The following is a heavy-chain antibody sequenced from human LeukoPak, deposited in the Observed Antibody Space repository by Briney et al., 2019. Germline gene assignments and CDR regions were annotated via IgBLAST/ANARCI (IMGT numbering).Heavy chain of an antibody. Sequence: PSETLSLTCTVSGYSISSGYYWGWIRQPPGKGLEWIGSSYHCGSTYYNPSLKSRVTISVDTSKNQFSLKLSSVTAADTAVHYWARDRAIVVVIDRGIDYWGQGTLVTVSS. CDR2: SYHCGST. CDR1: GYSISSGYY. J-gene: IGHJ4*02. D-gene: IGHD2-21*01. V-gene: IGHV4-38-2*02. CDR3: ARDRAIVVVIDRGIDY.